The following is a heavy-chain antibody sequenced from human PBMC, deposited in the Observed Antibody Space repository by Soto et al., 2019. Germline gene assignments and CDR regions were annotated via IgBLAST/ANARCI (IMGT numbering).Heavy chain of an antibody. Sequence: GGSMRVSCAASGFTFSSYGMHWVRQAPGKGLEWVAVISYDGSNKYYADSVKGRFTISRDNSKNTLYLQMNSLRAEDTAVYYCAVDPQAHDYSNYGGLWWGQGTLVTVSS. V-gene: IGHV3-30*03. J-gene: IGHJ4*02. CDR1: GFTFSSYG. CDR2: ISYDGSNK. D-gene: IGHD4-4*01. CDR3: AVDPQAHDYSNYGGLW.